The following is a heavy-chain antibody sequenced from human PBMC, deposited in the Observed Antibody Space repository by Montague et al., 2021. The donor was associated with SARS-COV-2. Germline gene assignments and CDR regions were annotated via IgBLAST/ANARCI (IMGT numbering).Heavy chain of an antibody. Sequence: SETLSLTCTVYGGSIRSTTLYWGWIRQSPGKGLEWIGYIYEGDTNYYNPSLKSRVAISLDTPNNQFSPKITSLIVADTAIYYCVTPGKTAVAGQFDYWGPGILVTVSS. D-gene: IGHD6-19*01. V-gene: IGHV4-39*07. CDR3: VTPGKTAVAGQFDY. J-gene: IGHJ4*02. CDR1: GGSIRSTTLY. CDR2: IYEGDTN.